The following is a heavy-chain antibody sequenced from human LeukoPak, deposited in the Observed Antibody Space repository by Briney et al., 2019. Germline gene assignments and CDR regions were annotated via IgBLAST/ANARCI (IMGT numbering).Heavy chain of an antibody. CDR1: GFKFSDAW. CDR3: ARSQHPSRLRFLDGPKVPLDY. J-gene: IGHJ4*02. CDR2: IWYDGSNE. V-gene: IGHV3-33*08. Sequence: GGSQRLSCEASGFKFSDAWMNWVRQAPGKGLEWVAVIWYDGSNENYGDSVKGRFTISRDNAKNSLYLQMNSLRAEDTAVYYCARSQHPSRLRFLDGPKVPLDYWGQGTLVTVSS. D-gene: IGHD3-3*01.